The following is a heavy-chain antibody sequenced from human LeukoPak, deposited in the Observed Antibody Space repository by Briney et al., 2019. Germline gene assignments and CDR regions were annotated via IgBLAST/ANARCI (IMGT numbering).Heavy chain of an antibody. J-gene: IGHJ6*03. Sequence: ASVKVSCKASGYTFTGYYMHWVRQAPGQGLEWMGWISPNSGGTNYAQKFQGRVTMTRDTSISTAYMELSRLRSDDTAVYYCARDPVDTAMVSYYYYYMDVWGKGTTVTVSS. V-gene: IGHV1-2*02. D-gene: IGHD5-18*01. CDR1: GYTFTGYY. CDR3: ARDPVDTAMVSYYYYYMDV. CDR2: ISPNSGGT.